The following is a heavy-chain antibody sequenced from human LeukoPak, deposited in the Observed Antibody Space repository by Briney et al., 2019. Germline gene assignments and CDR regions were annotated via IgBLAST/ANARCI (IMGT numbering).Heavy chain of an antibody. CDR1: GASISSSSDY. Sequence: PSETLSLTCTVSGASISSSSDYWGWIRQSPGKGLEWIGSIYYSGSTYYNPSLKSRVTISVDTSKNQFSLKLSSVTAADTAVYYCARIISSSPIEYWGQGALVTVSS. D-gene: IGHD6-13*01. J-gene: IGHJ4*02. CDR2: IYYSGST. CDR3: ARIISSSPIEY. V-gene: IGHV4-39*07.